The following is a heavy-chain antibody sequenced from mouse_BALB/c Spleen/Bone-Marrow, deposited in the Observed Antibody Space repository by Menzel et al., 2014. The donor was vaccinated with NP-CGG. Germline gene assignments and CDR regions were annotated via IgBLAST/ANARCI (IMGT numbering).Heavy chain of an antibody. V-gene: IGHV1-69*02. CDR2: IDPSDSET. CDR3: ARDGNYYFDY. Sequence: QVQLQQSGAELVKPGAPVKLSCKASGYTLTRYWMNWVKQRPGRGLEWIGRIDPSDSETHYNQKFKDKATLTVDKSSSTAYIQLSSLTSEDSAVYYCARDGNYYFDYWGQGTTLTVSS. D-gene: IGHD2-1*01. J-gene: IGHJ2*01. CDR1: GYTLTRYW.